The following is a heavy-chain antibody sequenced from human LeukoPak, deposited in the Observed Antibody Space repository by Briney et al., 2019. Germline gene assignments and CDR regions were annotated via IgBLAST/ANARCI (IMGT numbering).Heavy chain of an antibody. CDR1: GFTFSSYE. V-gene: IGHV3-48*03. Sequence: GGSLRLSCAASGFTFSSYEMNWVRQAPGKCLEWVSYISSSGSTIYYADSVKGRFTTSRDNAKNSLYLQMNSLRAEDTAVYYCAGSSNDAFDIWGQGTMVTVSS. D-gene: IGHD2-15*01. CDR3: AGSSNDAFDI. J-gene: IGHJ3*02. CDR2: ISSSGSTI.